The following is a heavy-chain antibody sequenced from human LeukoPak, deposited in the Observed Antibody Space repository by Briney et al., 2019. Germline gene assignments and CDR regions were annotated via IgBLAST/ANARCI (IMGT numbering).Heavy chain of an antibody. Sequence: SETLSLTCTVSGGSISSGSYYWSWIRQPAGKGLEWIGRIYTSGSTNYNPSLKSRVTISVDTSKNPFSLKLSSVTAADTAVYYCARDVSGYAWFDPWGQGTLVTVSS. CDR2: IYTSGST. D-gene: IGHD3-22*01. CDR3: ARDVSGYAWFDP. CDR1: GGSISSGSYY. V-gene: IGHV4-61*02. J-gene: IGHJ5*02.